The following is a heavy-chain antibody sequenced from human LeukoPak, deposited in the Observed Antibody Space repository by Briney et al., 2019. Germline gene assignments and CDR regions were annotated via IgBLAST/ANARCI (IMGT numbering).Heavy chain of an antibody. CDR2: IRYDGSNK. J-gene: IGHJ4*02. V-gene: IGHV3-30*02. Sequence: GGSLRLSCAASGFTFSSYGMHWVRQAPGKGLEWVAFIRYDGSNKYYADSVKGRLTISRDNSKNTLYLQMNSLRAEDTAVYYCAKSQARGYYDSSGLDYWGQGTLVTVSS. D-gene: IGHD3-22*01. CDR1: GFTFSSYG. CDR3: AKSQARGYYDSSGLDY.